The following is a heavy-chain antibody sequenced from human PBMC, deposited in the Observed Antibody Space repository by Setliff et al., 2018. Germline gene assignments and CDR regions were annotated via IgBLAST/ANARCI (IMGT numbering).Heavy chain of an antibody. Sequence: ASVKVSCKTSGYTFINYGLSWMRQAPGQGLEWMGWISGYNGNTDYAQNLQGRVTMTIDTSTSTAYMELRSLRSDDTAVYYCARGSGDHCSGASCYFLHWGQGSLVTVSS. CDR1: GYTFINYG. V-gene: IGHV1-18*01. CDR3: ARGSGDHCSGASCYFLH. CDR2: ISGYNGNT. J-gene: IGHJ4*02. D-gene: IGHD2-15*01.